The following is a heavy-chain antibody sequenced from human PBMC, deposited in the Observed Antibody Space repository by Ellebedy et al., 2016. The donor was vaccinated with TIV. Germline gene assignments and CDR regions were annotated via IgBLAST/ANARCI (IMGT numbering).Heavy chain of an antibody. V-gene: IGHV4-59*08. CDR3: ARHLGYCSGGSCRDAFDI. CDR1: GGSISSYY. Sequence: SETLSLTXTVSGGSISSYYWSWIRQPPGKGLEWIGYIYYSGSTNYNPSLKSRVTISVDTSKNQFSLKLSSVTAADTAVYYCARHLGYCSGGSCRDAFDIWGQGTMVTVSS. J-gene: IGHJ3*02. D-gene: IGHD2-15*01. CDR2: IYYSGST.